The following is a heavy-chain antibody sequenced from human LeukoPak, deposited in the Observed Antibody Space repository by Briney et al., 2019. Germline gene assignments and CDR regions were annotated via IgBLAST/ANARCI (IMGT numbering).Heavy chain of an antibody. CDR2: IYYSGST. V-gene: IGHV4-59*01. D-gene: IGHD6-13*01. J-gene: IGHJ4*02. CDR3: ARHPGKAAADN. Sequence: PSETLSLTCTVSGGSISSYYWSWIRQPPGKGLEWIGYIYYSGSTNYNPSLKSRVTISVDTSKNQFSLKLSSVTAADTAVYYCARHPGKAAADNWGQGTLVTVSS. CDR1: GGSISSYY.